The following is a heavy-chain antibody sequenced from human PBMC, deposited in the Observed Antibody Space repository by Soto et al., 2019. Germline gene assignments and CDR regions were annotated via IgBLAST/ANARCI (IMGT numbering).Heavy chain of an antibody. Sequence: QVQLQESGPGLVKPSEALSLTSTVYGGSISTYYWSWIRQPPGKGLEWIGYIHYSGSTNYNPSLKSRVAISVHTSKNQFSLKLTSVTAADTAVYYCARRYYGGNYWHFDLWGRGTLVTVSS. CDR2: IHYSGST. CDR3: ARRYYGGNYWHFDL. D-gene: IGHD4-17*01. J-gene: IGHJ2*01. CDR1: GGSISTYY. V-gene: IGHV4-59*08.